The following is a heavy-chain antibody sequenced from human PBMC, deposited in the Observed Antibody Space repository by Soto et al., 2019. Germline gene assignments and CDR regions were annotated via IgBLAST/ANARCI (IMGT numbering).Heavy chain of an antibody. CDR2: IKQDGSEK. D-gene: IGHD4-17*01. Sequence: EVQLVESGGGLVQPGGSLRLSCAASGFTFSSYWMSWVRQAPGKGLEWVANIKQDGSEKYYVDSVKGRFIISRDNAKNSLYLQMNSLRAEDTAVYYCASPPFGDYGDYYFDYWGQGTLVTVSS. J-gene: IGHJ4*02. V-gene: IGHV3-7*01. CDR1: GFTFSSYW. CDR3: ASPPFGDYGDYYFDY.